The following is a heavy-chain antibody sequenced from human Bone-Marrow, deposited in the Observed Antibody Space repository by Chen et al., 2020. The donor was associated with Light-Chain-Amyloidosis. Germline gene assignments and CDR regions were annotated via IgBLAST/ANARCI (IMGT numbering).Heavy chain of an antibody. J-gene: IGHJ4*02. Sequence: VQLVESGGGIVQPGGSLRRSCVGSGFTFSNYAMTWVRQAPGMGLEWVSVARGGDGPTYYADSGRGRFTIYRDNSKHTLYLQMNSLRAEDTAVYYCAKDRCTSISCSDFDYWGQGTLVTVSS. CDR2: ARGGDGPT. V-gene: IGHV3-23*04. D-gene: IGHD2-2*01. CDR1: GFTFSNYA. CDR3: AKDRCTSISCSDFDY.